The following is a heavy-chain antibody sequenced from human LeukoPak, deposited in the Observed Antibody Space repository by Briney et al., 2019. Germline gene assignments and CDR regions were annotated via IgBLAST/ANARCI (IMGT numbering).Heavy chain of an antibody. CDR3: ARGGGPSTDYFDY. D-gene: IGHD4-17*01. CDR2: IIPIFGTA. CDR1: GGTFSSYA. Sequence: GASVQVSCKASGGTFSSYAISWVRQAPGQGLEWMGGIIPIFGTANYAQKFQGRVTITADESTSTAYMELSSLGSEDTAVYYCARGGGPSTDYFDYWGQGTLVTVSS. J-gene: IGHJ4*02. V-gene: IGHV1-69*13.